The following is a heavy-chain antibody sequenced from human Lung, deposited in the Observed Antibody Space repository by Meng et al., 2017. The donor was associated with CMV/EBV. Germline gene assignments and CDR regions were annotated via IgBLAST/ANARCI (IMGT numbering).Heavy chain of an antibody. CDR1: GFTCSSYA. CDR3: AKARYNRNDGDYFDY. CDR2: ISGSGGST. Sequence: SGFTCSSYAMSWVRQAPGKGLEWVSAISGSGGSTYYADSVKGRFTISRDNSKNTLYLQMNSLRAEDTAVYYCAKARYNRNDGDYFDYWGQGTLVTVSS. J-gene: IGHJ4*02. D-gene: IGHD1-1*01. V-gene: IGHV3-23*01.